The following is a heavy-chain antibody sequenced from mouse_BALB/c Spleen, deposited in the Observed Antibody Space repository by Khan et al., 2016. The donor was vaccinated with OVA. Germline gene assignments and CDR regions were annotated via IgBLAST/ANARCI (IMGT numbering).Heavy chain of an antibody. D-gene: IGHD2-5*01. CDR3: ERQYSNSFLKY. J-gene: IGHJ2*01. CDR1: GFTFSSFG. V-gene: IGHV5-6*01. Sequence: EVQLVESGGDLVKPGGSLKLSCAASGFTFSSFGMSWIRQTPDKRLVWVATISSGGSYTYYPDSVKGRFTISRDNAKNTLYLQMSSLKSEDTAMYYCERQYSNSFLKYWGQGTTLTVSS. CDR2: ISSGGSYT.